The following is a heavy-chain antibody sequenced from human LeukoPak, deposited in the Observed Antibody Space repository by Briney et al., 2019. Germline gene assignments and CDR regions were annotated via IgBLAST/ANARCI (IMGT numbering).Heavy chain of an antibody. CDR3: ARGKQNAVDY. D-gene: IGHD1-1*01. J-gene: IGHJ4*02. Sequence: PSETLSLTCTVSGGSISGSYYWTWIRQPAGRGLEWIGRISTSGRANYDPSLKSRVTISVDKSNNQFSLMLSSLTDADTAMYYCARGKQNAVDYWGQGTLVTVSS. V-gene: IGHV4-4*07. CDR2: ISTSGRA. CDR1: GGSISGSYY.